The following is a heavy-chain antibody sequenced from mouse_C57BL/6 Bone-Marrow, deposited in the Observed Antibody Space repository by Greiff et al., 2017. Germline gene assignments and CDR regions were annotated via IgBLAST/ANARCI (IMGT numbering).Heavy chain of an antibody. J-gene: IGHJ4*01. CDR3: ARILVPYAMDY. Sequence: QVTLKESGPGILQSSQTLSLTCSFSGFSLSTSGMGVSWIRQPSGKGLEWLAHIYWDDDKRSNPSLKSRLTISKDTSRNQVFLKITSVDTADTATYYCARILVPYAMDYWGQGTSVTVSS. V-gene: IGHV8-12*01. CDR1: GFSLSTSGMG. CDR2: IYWDDDK. D-gene: IGHD1-1*01.